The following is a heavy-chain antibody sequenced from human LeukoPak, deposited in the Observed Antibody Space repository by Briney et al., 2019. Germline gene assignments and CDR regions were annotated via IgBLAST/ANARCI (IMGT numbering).Heavy chain of an antibody. D-gene: IGHD3-3*01. CDR1: GFTFSSYA. J-gene: IGHJ6*02. V-gene: IGHV3-23*01. CDR2: ISGSGGST. CDR3: AKEGPRITIFGVDYYYGMDV. Sequence: GGSLRLSCAASGFTFSSYATSWVRQAPGKGLEWVSAISGSGGSTYYADSVKGRFTISRDNSKNTLYLQMNSLRAEDTAVYYCAKEGPRITIFGVDYYYGMDVWGQGTTVTVSS.